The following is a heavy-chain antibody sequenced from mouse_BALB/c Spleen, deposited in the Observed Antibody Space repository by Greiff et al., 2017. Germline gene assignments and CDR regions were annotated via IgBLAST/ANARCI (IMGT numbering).Heavy chain of an antibody. CDR2: IWGDGST. CDR3: ASTMVTTRYWYFDV. J-gene: IGHJ1*01. V-gene: IGHV2-6-7*01. Sequence: VKLMESGPGLVAPSQSLSITCTVSGFSLTGYGVNWVRQPPGKGLEWLGMIWGDGSTDYNSALKSRLSISKDNSKSQVFLKMNSLQTDDTARYYCASTMVTTRYWYFDVWGAGTTVTVSS. CDR1: GFSLTGYG. D-gene: IGHD2-2*01.